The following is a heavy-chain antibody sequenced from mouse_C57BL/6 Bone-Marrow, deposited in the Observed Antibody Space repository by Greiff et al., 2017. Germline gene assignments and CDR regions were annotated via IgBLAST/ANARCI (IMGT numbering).Heavy chain of an antibody. CDR1: GYAFTNYL. V-gene: IGHV1-54*01. J-gene: IGHJ1*03. D-gene: IGHD2-4*01. CDR2: INPGSGGT. CDR3: ASFDYVWYFDV. Sequence: VMLVESGAELVRPGTSVKVSCKASGYAFTNYLIEWVKQRPGQGLEWIGVINPGSGGTNYNEKFKGKATLTADKSSSTAYMQLSSLTSEDSAVYCCASFDYVWYFDVWGTGTTVTVSS.